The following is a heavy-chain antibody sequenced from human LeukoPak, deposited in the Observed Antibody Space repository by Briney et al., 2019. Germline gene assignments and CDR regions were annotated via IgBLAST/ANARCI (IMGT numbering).Heavy chain of an antibody. V-gene: IGHV4-59*01. Sequence: SETLSLTCTVSGGSISSYYWSWIRQPPGKGLEWIGYIYYSGSTNYNPSLKSRVTISVDTSKNQFSLKLSSVTAADTAVYYCARGVGRDYWGQGTLVTVSS. J-gene: IGHJ4*02. CDR3: ARGVGRDY. CDR2: IYYSGST. CDR1: GGSISSYY.